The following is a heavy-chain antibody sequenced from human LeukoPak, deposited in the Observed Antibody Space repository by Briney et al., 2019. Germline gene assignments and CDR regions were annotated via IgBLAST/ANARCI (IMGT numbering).Heavy chain of an antibody. CDR3: TRDQTPYY. J-gene: IGHJ4*02. CDR1: GFTFGDYA. Sequence: GALRPSCTASGFTFGDYAMTWVRQAPGKGLEWVGFIRSKVYGGTPEYAASVKGRFTISSDDSQGIAYLQMNSLKTEGTAVYYCTRDQTPYYWGQGTLVTVSS. CDR2: IRSKVYGGTP. V-gene: IGHV3-49*04.